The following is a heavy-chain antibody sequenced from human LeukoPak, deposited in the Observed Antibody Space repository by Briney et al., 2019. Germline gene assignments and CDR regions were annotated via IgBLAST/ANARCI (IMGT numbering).Heavy chain of an antibody. Sequence: GGSLRLSCAASGFTFSSSAMSWVRQAPGKGLEWVSAISNNGGYTYYADSVQGRFTISRDNSKNALCLQMNSLRAEDTAVYYCAKQLGYCSDGSCYFPYWGQGTLVTVSS. CDR1: GFTFSSSA. D-gene: IGHD2-15*01. CDR3: AKQLGYCSDGSCYFPY. V-gene: IGHV3-23*01. CDR2: ISNNGGYT. J-gene: IGHJ4*02.